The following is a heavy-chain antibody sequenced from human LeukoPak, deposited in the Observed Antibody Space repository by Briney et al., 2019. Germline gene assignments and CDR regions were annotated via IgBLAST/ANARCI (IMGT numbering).Heavy chain of an antibody. V-gene: IGHV3-30*04. J-gene: IGHJ4*02. CDR2: ISYDGSNK. CDR1: GFTFSNYA. CDR3: ARDSGSDYYDSSGYSPFDY. D-gene: IGHD3-22*01. Sequence: GGSLRLPCAASGFTFSNYAMHWVRQAPGKGLEWMAVISYDGSNKYYVDSVKGRFTISRDNSKNTLYLQMNSLRAEDTAVYYCARDSGSDYYDSSGYSPFDYWGQGTLVTVSS.